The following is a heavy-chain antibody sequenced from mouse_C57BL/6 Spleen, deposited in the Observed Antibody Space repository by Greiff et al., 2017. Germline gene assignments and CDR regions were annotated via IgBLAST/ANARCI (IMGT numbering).Heavy chain of an antibody. CDR3: ASVDGNFFDY. CDR2: IHPNSGST. D-gene: IGHD2-1*01. J-gene: IGHJ2*01. V-gene: IGHV1-64*01. Sequence: QVQLKQPGAELVKPGASVKLSCKASGYTFTSYWMHWVKQRPGQGLEWIGMIHPNSGSTNYNEKFKSKATLTVDKSSSTAYMQLSSLTSEDSAVYYCASVDGNFFDYWGQGTTLTVSS. CDR1: GYTFTSYW.